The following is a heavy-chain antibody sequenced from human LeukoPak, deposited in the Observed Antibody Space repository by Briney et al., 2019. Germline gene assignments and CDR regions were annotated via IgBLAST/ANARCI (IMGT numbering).Heavy chain of an antibody. CDR3: ARGPYYYDGSGAFDI. V-gene: IGHV4-61*02. CDR1: GGSISSSDFY. J-gene: IGHJ3*02. CDR2: IYTTGST. Sequence: SETLSLTCTVSGGSISSSDFYWSWIRQPAGKGLEWIGRIYTTGSTNYNPSLKSRVTISVDTSKNQFSLKLSSVTAADTAVYYCARGPYYYDGSGAFDIWGQGTMVTVSS. D-gene: IGHD3-22*01.